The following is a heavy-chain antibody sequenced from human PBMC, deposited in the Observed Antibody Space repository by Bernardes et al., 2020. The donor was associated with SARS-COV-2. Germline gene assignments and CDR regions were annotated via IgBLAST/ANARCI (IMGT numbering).Heavy chain of an antibody. CDR3: ARHPRRLQVSGSWFDP. Sequence: SETLSLTCSVSGDSISSRTYYWGWIRQSPGKGLEWIGSVYYSGETYYNPSLKGRVTISVDTSKNQFSLRLGSPTAADAAVYYCARHPRRLQVSGSWFDPWGQGTLVNVSS. D-gene: IGHD1-26*01. V-gene: IGHV4-39*01. CDR2: VYYSGET. J-gene: IGHJ5*02. CDR1: GDSISSRTYY.